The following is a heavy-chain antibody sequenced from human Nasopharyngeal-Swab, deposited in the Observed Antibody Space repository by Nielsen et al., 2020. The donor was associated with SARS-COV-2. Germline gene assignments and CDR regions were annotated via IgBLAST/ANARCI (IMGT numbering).Heavy chain of an antibody. CDR3: ARAIKVRYQVLLDYYYSYYMDV. CDR1: GFTFSSYS. J-gene: IGHJ6*03. Sequence: GSLRLSCAASGFTFSSYSMTWVRQAPGKGLEWVSYFSSSSSTSIYYADSVKGRFTISRDNAKNSLYLQMNSLRAEDTAVYYCARAIKVRYQVLLDYYYSYYMDVWGKGTTVTVSS. D-gene: IGHD2-2*01. V-gene: IGHV3-48*01. CDR2: FSSSSSTSI.